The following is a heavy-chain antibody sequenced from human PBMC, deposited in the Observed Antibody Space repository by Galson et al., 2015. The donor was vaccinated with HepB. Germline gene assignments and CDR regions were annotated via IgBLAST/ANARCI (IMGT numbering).Heavy chain of an antibody. D-gene: IGHD3-9*01. CDR1: GFRFHYYA. J-gene: IGHJ3*01. CDR2: ISHNGGAT. Sequence: SLRLSCAGSGFRFHYYALHWVRQAPGKGLEFVSGISHNGGATKLADSVRDRFTISRDNSKNTMYLQMNSLRTEDTAVYYCVKEDILTGYSVGSFHFWGRGTVVTVSS. CDR3: VKEDILTGYSVGSFHF. V-gene: IGHV3-64D*06.